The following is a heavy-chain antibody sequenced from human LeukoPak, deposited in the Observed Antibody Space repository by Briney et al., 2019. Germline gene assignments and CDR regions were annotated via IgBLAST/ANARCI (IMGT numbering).Heavy chain of an antibody. J-gene: IGHJ5*02. D-gene: IGHD3-10*01. CDR1: GGSISSGSDY. V-gene: IGHV4-61*02. CDR3: ARGGSGGYYKRGWFDP. Sequence: SQTLSLTCTVSGGSISSGSDYWSWIRQPAGKGLEWIGRMYTSGSTNYNPSLKSRVSISRNTSENQFSLKLSSVTAADTAVYYCARGGSGGYYKRGWFDPWGQGTLVTVSS. CDR2: MYTSGST.